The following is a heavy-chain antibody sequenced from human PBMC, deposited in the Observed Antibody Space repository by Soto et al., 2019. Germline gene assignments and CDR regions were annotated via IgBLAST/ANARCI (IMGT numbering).Heavy chain of an antibody. J-gene: IGHJ6*03. CDR3: ARAEYSSSSVKNYYYYYMDV. V-gene: IGHV3-7*01. D-gene: IGHD6-6*01. CDR1: GFTFSSYW. Sequence: GGSLRLSCAASGFTFSSYWMSWVRQAPGKGLEWVANIKQAGSEKYYVGSVKGRFTISRENAKNSLYLQMNSLRAGGTAVYYCARAEYSSSSVKNYYYYYMDVWGKGTTVTVSS. CDR2: IKQAGSEK.